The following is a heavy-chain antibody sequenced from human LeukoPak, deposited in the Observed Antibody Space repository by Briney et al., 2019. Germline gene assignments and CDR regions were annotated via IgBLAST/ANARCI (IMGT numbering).Heavy chain of an antibody. J-gene: IGHJ4*02. CDR3: ARFPWYSSGWYGSRHFDY. D-gene: IGHD6-19*01. Sequence: SETLSLTYAVYGGSFSGYYWSWVRQPPGKGLEWIGEINHSGSTNYNPSLKSRVTISVDTSKNQFSLKLSSVTAADTAVYYCARFPWYSSGWYGSRHFDYWGQGPLVTVSS. CDR1: GGSFSGYY. V-gene: IGHV4-34*01. CDR2: INHSGST.